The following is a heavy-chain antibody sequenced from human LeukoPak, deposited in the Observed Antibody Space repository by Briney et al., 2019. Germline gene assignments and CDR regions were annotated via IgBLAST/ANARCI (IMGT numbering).Heavy chain of an antibody. J-gene: IGHJ4*02. V-gene: IGHV1-18*01. CDR3: ARGVPRVGSGWFWNPYYFDY. D-gene: IGHD6-19*01. CDR2: ISAYNGNT. CDR1: GYTFTSYG. Sequence: AASVKVSCKASGYTFTSYGISWVRQAPGQGLEWMGWISAYNGNTNYAQKLQGRVTMTTDTSTSTAYMELRSLRSDDTAVYYCARGVPRVGSGWFWNPYYFDYWGQGTLVTVSS.